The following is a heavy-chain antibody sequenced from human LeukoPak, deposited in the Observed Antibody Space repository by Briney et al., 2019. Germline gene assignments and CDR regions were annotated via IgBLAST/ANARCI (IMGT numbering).Heavy chain of an antibody. Sequence: SETLSLTCTVPGASISDYYWSWIRQPPGKGLEWIGYVFYSGTIYYNPSLKSRVTISVDTSKNQFSLRLNSVTAADTALYYCARDRTSSIQLWFGGFDMWGEGT. J-gene: IGHJ3*02. CDR1: GASISDYY. D-gene: IGHD5-18*01. CDR2: VFYSGTI. V-gene: IGHV4-59*12. CDR3: ARDRTSSIQLWFGGFDM.